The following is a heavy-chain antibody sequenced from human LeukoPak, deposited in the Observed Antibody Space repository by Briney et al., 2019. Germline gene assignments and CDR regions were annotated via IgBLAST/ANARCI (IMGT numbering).Heavy chain of an antibody. CDR1: GFTSSSYA. Sequence: PGGSLRLSCAASGFTSSSYAMSCGRQAPGKGLEWVSVIRGSGGSTYYADSVKGRFTISRDNSKNTLYLQMNSLRAEDTAVYYCAKDRQNYDILTGYEYWGQGTLVTVSS. CDR2: IRGSGGST. V-gene: IGHV3-23*01. CDR3: AKDRQNYDILTGYEY. J-gene: IGHJ4*02. D-gene: IGHD3-9*01.